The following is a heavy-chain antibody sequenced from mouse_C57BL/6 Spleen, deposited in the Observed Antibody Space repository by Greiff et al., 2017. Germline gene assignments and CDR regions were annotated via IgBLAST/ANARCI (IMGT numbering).Heavy chain of an antibody. CDR2: IVPGSGST. Sequence: VQLQQSGAELMKPGASVKLSCKASGYTFTGYWIEWVKQRPGHGLEWIGEIVPGSGSTNYNEKFKGKATFTADTSSKTAYMQLSSLTSEDSAIYYCTSHNDSNSAWFAYWGQGTLVTVSA. CDR3: TSHNDSNSAWFAY. J-gene: IGHJ3*01. CDR1: GYTFTGYW. V-gene: IGHV1-9*01. D-gene: IGHD2-5*01.